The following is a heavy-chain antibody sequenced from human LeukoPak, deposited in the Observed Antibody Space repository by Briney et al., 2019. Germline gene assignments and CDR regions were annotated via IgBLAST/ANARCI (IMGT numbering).Heavy chain of an antibody. Sequence: SETLSLTCTVSGGSISSYYWSWIRQPPGKGLEWIGYIYYSGSTNYNPSLKSRVTISVDTSKNQFSLKLSSVTAADTAVYYCARSSSFFDAFDIRGQGTMVTVSS. V-gene: IGHV4-59*01. CDR3: ARSSSFFDAFDI. J-gene: IGHJ3*02. CDR2: IYYSGST. CDR1: GGSISSYY. D-gene: IGHD6-6*01.